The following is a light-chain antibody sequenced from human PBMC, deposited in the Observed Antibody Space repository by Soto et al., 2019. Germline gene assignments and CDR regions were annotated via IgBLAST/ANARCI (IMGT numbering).Light chain of an antibody. V-gene: IGKV3-20*01. CDR2: DAS. Sequence: EIVLTQSPGTLSLSPGERATLSCRASQSVSSNLAWYQQKPGQAPRLLIYDASNRATGIPDRFSGSGSGTDFTLTISRLEPEDFAVYYCQQYGSSPKFGQGTKVDI. J-gene: IGKJ1*01. CDR3: QQYGSSPK. CDR1: QSVSSN.